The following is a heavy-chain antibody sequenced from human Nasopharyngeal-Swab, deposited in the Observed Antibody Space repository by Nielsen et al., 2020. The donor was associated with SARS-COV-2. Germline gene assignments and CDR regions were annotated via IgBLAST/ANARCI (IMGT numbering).Heavy chain of an antibody. CDR2: ISSSSSYI. D-gene: IGHD5-18*01. Sequence: LSLTCAASGFTFSSYSMNWVRQAPGKGLEWVSSISSSSSYIYYADSVKGRFTISRDNAKNSLYLQMNSLRAEDTAVYYCARDRGYSYGYSYYYYGMDVWGQGTTVTVSS. J-gene: IGHJ6*02. CDR1: GFTFSSYS. V-gene: IGHV3-21*04. CDR3: ARDRGYSYGYSYYYYGMDV.